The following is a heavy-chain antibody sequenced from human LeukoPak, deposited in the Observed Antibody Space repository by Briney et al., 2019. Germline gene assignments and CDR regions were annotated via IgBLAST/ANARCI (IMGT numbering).Heavy chain of an antibody. V-gene: IGHV3-23*01. Sequence: GGSLRLSCGASGFTFNNYVMNWVRQAPGKGLEWVSAISGSGDNTYYADSVKGRFTISRDNAKNSLYLQMNSLRAEDTAVYYCAKDLADGSAPSGHAFDIWGQGTMVTVSS. CDR1: GFTFNNYV. J-gene: IGHJ3*02. CDR2: ISGSGDNT. D-gene: IGHD3-10*01. CDR3: AKDLADGSAPSGHAFDI.